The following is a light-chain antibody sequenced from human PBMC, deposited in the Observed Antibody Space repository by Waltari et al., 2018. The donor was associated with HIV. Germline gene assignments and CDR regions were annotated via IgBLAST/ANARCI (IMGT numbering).Light chain of an antibody. CDR1: QKIFYSSKNQNY. J-gene: IGKJ1*01. Sequence: DIVMTQSPDSLALSLVEGATINYVSSQKIFYSSKNQNYLAWYQQKPGQTPKLLISWASTRDSGVPDQFSGSGSGTDFTLTISSLQSEDVAVYFCQQYYSNPPTFGQGTRVEIK. CDR2: WAS. CDR3: QQYYSNPPT. V-gene: IGKV4-1*01.